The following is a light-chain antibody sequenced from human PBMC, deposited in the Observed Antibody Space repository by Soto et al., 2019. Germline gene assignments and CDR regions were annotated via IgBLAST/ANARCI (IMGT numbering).Light chain of an antibody. CDR1: QRVSSW. V-gene: IGKV1-12*02. CDR2: ATS. Sequence: DIQMTQSPSSVSASVGDRVTITCRASQRVSSWLAWYQQKPGEAPKLLIYATSSLQTGVPSRFSGSGSGTDFTLTISSLQPEDFESYYCQEANSFTFGGGTKVEIK. CDR3: QEANSFT. J-gene: IGKJ4*01.